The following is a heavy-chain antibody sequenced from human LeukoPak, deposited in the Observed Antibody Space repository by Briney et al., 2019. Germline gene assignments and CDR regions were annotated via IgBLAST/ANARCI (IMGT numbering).Heavy chain of an antibody. CDR1: GFTFSSYA. J-gene: IGHJ5*02. Sequence: GGSLRLSCAASGFTFSSYAMHLVRQAPGKGLEYVSAISSNGGSTYYANSVKGRFTISRDNSKNTLYLQMGSLRAEDMAVYYCARESGSGSYTTNWFDPWGQGTLVTVSS. D-gene: IGHD3-10*01. CDR3: ARESGSGSYTTNWFDP. V-gene: IGHV3-64*01. CDR2: ISSNGGST.